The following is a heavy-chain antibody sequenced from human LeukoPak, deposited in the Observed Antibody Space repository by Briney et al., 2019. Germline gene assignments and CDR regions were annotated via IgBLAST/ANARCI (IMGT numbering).Heavy chain of an antibody. CDR1: GYTFTGYY. Sequence: ASVKVSCKASGYTFTGYYMHWVRQAPGQGLEWMGWISPNSGGTNYAQKFQGRVTMTRDTSISTAYMELSRLRSDDTAVYYCARASSARQYSSKNYYYYYMDVWGKGATVTISS. V-gene: IGHV1-2*02. D-gene: IGHD6-13*01. CDR2: ISPNSGGT. J-gene: IGHJ6*03. CDR3: ARASSARQYSSKNYYYYYMDV.